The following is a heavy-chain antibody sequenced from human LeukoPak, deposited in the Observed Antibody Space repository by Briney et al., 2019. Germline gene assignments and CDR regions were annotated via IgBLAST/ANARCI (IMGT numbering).Heavy chain of an antibody. CDR2: ISSSSSYI. D-gene: IGHD3-10*01. Sequence: PGGSLRLSCAASGFTFSSYSMNWVRQAPGKGLEWVSSISSSSSYIYYADSVKGRFTIARDNTKNSLYLQMNSLRAEDTAVYYCARDLFGAAGNWFDPWGQGTLVTVSS. J-gene: IGHJ5*02. CDR1: GFTFSSYS. V-gene: IGHV3-21*01. CDR3: ARDLFGAAGNWFDP.